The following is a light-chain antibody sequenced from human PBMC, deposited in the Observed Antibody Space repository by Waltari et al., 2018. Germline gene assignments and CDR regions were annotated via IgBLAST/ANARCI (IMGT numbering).Light chain of an antibody. Sequence: QSALTQPASVSGSPGQSITISCTGSRNNIGFYDLVSWYQQHPGKAPKLIIFDVIKRPSGVSDRFSGSKSGNMASLTISGLETEDDADYYCCSYSGSSSFPYVFGPGTKVTVL. CDR3: CSYSGSSSFPYV. V-gene: IGLV2-23*02. CDR1: RNNIGFYDL. J-gene: IGLJ1*01. CDR2: DVI.